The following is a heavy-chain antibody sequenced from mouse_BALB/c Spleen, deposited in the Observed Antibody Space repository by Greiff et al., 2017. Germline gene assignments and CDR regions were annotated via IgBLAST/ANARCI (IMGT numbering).Heavy chain of an antibody. Sequence: VQLKQSGPSLVKPSQTLSLTCSVTGDSITSGYWNWIRKFPGNKLEYMGYISYSGSTYYNPSLKSRISITRDTSKNQYYLQLNSVTTEDTATYYCARSGGSTYYYAMDYWGQGTSVTVSS. D-gene: IGHD1-1*01. J-gene: IGHJ4*01. CDR1: GDSITSGY. V-gene: IGHV3-8*02. CDR2: ISYSGST. CDR3: ARSGGSTYYYAMDY.